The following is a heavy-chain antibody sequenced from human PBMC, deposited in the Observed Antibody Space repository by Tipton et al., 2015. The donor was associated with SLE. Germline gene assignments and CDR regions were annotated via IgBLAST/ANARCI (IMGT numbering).Heavy chain of an antibody. CDR1: GGSISSIRYY. D-gene: IGHD6-19*01. Sequence: TLSLTCTVSGGSISSIRYYWGYIRQPPGEGLEWFGGICYSGSTYYNPALKSRVTISVDTSKNQFSLKLNSVTAADTAVYYCARVRLSPSAIAVAGSASDYWGQGTLVTVSS. J-gene: IGHJ4*02. V-gene: IGHV4-39*07. CDR2: ICYSGST. CDR3: ARVRLSPSAIAVAGSASDY.